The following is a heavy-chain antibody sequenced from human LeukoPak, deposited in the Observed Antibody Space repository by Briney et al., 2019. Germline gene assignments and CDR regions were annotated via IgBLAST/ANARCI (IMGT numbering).Heavy chain of an antibody. CDR1: GFTLSHYW. Sequence: TGGSLRLSCEASGFTLSHYWMHWVRQAPGKGPVWVARISSDGGRPTYADSVKGRFAISRDNTKNTLYLQMNSLRVDDTAVYYCAGEGSGIYSPDDAFNIWGQGTMVTVSS. D-gene: IGHD1-26*01. V-gene: IGHV3-74*01. J-gene: IGHJ3*02. CDR3: AGEGSGIYSPDDAFNI. CDR2: ISSDGGRP.